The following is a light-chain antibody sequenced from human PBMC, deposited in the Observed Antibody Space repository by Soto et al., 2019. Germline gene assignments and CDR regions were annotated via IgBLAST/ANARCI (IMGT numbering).Light chain of an antibody. J-gene: IGKJ1*01. CDR2: DGS. V-gene: IGKV3-11*01. CDR3: HQYNGWPRT. Sequence: EIVFTQSPATVSVSPGERVTLSCRASQNLHSFLNWYQQRPGQAPRPLIYDGSKRAAGVPDRISGDGSGTDYTLTISSLEPEDFAVYYCHQYNGWPRTFGQGTKVDI. CDR1: QNLHSF.